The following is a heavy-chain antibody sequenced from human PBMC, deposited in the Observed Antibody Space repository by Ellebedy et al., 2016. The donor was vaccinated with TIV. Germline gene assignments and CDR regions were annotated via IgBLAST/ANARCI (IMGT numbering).Heavy chain of an antibody. CDR3: TIRVTYGGYEQ. Sequence: PGGSLRLSCAASGFTFTNYELIWIRQAPGTGLEYISYFDRSGRTTDYGDSVKGRFTTSRDNAKNSFYLQMSSLRPEDTAIYYCTIRVTYGGYEQWGQGTLVTVSS. D-gene: IGHD5-12*01. V-gene: IGHV3-48*03. CDR1: GFTFTNYE. CDR2: FDRSGRTT. J-gene: IGHJ4*02.